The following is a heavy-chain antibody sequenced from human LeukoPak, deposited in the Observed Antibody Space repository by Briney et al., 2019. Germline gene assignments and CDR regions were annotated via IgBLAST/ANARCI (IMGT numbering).Heavy chain of an antibody. D-gene: IGHD6-19*01. V-gene: IGHV1-3*01. CDR1: GYTFTSYA. CDR3: AREASSGWYHLDY. J-gene: IGHJ4*02. Sequence: ASVKVSCKASGYTFTSYAMHWVRQAPGQRLEWMGWINAGNGSTKYSQKFQGRVTITRDTSASTAYMELSSLRSEDTALYYCAREASSGWYHLDYWGQGTLVTVSS. CDR2: INAGNGST.